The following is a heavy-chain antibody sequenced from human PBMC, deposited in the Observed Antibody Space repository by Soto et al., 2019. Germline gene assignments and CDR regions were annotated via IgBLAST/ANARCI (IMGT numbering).Heavy chain of an antibody. Sequence: EVQLLESGGGLVQPGGSLRLSCAASGFTFSSYAMSWVRQAPGKGLEWVSAISGSGGSTYYADSVKGRFTISRDNSKNPLYLQMTGLRAEDTAVYYCATRSSGWYFDYWGQGTLVTVSS. CDR3: ATRSSGWYFDY. D-gene: IGHD6-19*01. CDR2: ISGSGGST. J-gene: IGHJ4*02. CDR1: GFTFSSYA. V-gene: IGHV3-23*01.